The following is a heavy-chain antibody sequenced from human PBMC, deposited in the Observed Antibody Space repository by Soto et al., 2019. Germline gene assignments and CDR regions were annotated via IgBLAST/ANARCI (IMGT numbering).Heavy chain of an antibody. CDR1: GGSISSGDYY. Sequence: SETLSLTCTVSGGSISSGDYYWSWIRQPPGKGLEWIVYIFYSGSTYYNPSLKSRVTISVDTSKNQFSLKLNSMTAADTAVYYCARHNYGSGSTYFDYWGQGTLVTVSS. V-gene: IGHV4-30-4*01. CDR2: IFYSGST. J-gene: IGHJ4*02. D-gene: IGHD3-10*01. CDR3: ARHNYGSGSTYFDY.